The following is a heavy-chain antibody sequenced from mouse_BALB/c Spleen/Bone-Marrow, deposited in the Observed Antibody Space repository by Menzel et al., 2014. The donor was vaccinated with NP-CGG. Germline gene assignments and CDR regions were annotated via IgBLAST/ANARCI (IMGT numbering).Heavy chain of an antibody. CDR1: GYTFTNSW. CDR2: IHPNSGNT. V-gene: IGHV1S130*01. D-gene: IGHD2-14*01. Sequence: QVQLKQSGSVLVRPGASVRLSCKASGYTFTNSWIHWAKQRPGQGLEWIGDIHPNSGNTNYNEKFKAKATLTVDTSSSTAHVDLSSLTSEDSAVYYCARHHRYAYYFDYWGQGTTLTVSS. CDR3: ARHHRYAYYFDY. J-gene: IGHJ2*01.